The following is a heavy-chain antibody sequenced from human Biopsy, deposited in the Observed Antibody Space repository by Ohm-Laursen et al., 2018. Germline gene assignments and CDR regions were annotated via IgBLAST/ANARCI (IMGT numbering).Heavy chain of an antibody. V-gene: IGHV1-24*01. D-gene: IGHD6-19*01. CDR1: GYILSESS. CDR3: ATGIRSGWYYFDY. CDR2: FAPEDGKT. Sequence: GASVKVSCKVSGYILSESSMHWVRQTPGKGLEWMGGFAPEDGKTFYAQNFQGRVTMTEDTSTHTAYMELSSLRSEDTALYYCATGIRSGWYYFDYWGQGTLVTVSS. J-gene: IGHJ4*02.